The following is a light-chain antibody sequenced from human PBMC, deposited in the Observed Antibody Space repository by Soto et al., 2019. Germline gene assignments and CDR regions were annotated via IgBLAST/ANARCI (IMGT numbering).Light chain of an antibody. CDR3: SSYAGSNNLV. Sequence: QSALTQPPSASGSPGQSVTISCTGTSSDVGGNNYVSWYQQQPGKTPKLMIYEVSKRPSGVPDRFSGSKSANTASLTVSGLHAEEEADYYCSSYAGSNNLVFGGGTKLTVL. CDR2: EVS. J-gene: IGLJ2*01. CDR1: SSDVGGNNY. V-gene: IGLV2-8*01.